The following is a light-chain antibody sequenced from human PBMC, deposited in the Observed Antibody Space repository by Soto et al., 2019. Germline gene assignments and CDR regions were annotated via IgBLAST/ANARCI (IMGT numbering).Light chain of an antibody. V-gene: IGKV3-15*01. CDR1: QSVSSN. CDR3: QHYANWPLT. J-gene: IGKJ4*01. Sequence: EIVMTQSPATLSVSPGERATLSCRASQSVSSNLAWYQQKPGQTPRLLIYDTSTRATGVPTRFSGSRSGAEFTLTITSLQSEDFAVYYCQHYANWPLTFGGGTKVDIK. CDR2: DTS.